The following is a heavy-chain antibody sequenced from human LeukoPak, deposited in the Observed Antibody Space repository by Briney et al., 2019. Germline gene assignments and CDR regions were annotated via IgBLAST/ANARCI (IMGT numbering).Heavy chain of an antibody. V-gene: IGHV1-46*01. J-gene: IGHJ5*02. Sequence: ASVKVSCEASGFTFTSYDINWVRQAPGQGLEWMGIINPSGGSTSYAQKFQGRVTMTRDTSTSTVYMELSSLRSEDTAVYYCARDQATVTTVGWFDPWGQGTLVTVSS. CDR3: ARDQATVTTVGWFDP. CDR2: INPSGGST. D-gene: IGHD4-17*01. CDR1: GFTFTSYD.